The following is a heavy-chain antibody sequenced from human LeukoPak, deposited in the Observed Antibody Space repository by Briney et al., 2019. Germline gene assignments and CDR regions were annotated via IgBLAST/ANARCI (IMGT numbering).Heavy chain of an antibody. J-gene: IGHJ4*02. CDR2: INTDGSST. V-gene: IGHV3-74*01. CDR3: ARDRGESYYDYFDY. CDR1: YW. Sequence: YWMHWVRQAPGKGLVWVSRINTDGSSTGFADSVKGRFTISRDNAKNTLYLQMNSLRAEDTAVYYCARDRGESYYDYFDYWGQGALVTVSS. D-gene: IGHD1-26*01.